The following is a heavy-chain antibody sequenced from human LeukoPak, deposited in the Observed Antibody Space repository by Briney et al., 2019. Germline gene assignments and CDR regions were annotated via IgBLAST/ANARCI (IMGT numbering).Heavy chain of an antibody. CDR3: TTDPTSGYSSSWYTY. CDR2: ITSKTDSGTT. V-gene: IGHV3-15*01. J-gene: IGHJ4*02. D-gene: IGHD6-13*01. Sequence: AGGSLRLSCAASGLTFTNAYMSWVRQAPGKGLEWVGRITSKTDSGTTDYAGPVKGRFTTSRDDSNKTLYLQMNSLKTEDTAVYYCTTDPTSGYSSSWYTYWGQGTLVTVSS. CDR1: GLTFTNAY.